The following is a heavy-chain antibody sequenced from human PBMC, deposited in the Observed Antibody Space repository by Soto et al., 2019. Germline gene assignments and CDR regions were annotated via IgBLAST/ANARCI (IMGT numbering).Heavy chain of an antibody. Sequence: QVQLVQSGAEIKRPGSSVKVSCKASGGTFSIFAINWVRQAPGHGLEWMGGIIPLFGEANYARKFQGRLTVTADESTTTAFMELSRLRSDDTAVSYCARGIYSDGPAGDYINSPPLIWGQGTLVTVSS. J-gene: IGHJ4*02. V-gene: IGHV1-69*01. CDR1: GGTFSIFA. D-gene: IGHD4-17*01. CDR2: IIPLFGEA. CDR3: ARGIYSDGPAGDYINSPPLI.